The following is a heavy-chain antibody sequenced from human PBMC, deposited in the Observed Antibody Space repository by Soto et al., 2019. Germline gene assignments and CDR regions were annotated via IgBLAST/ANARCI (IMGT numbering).Heavy chain of an antibody. Sequence: PSETLSLTCAVYGGSFSGYYWSWIRQPPGKGLEWIGEINHSGSTNYNPSLKSRVTISVDTSKNQFSLKLSSVTAADTAVYYCARDHAMITFGGVIDRYYYYYGMDVWGQGTTVTVSS. D-gene: IGHD3-16*02. V-gene: IGHV4-34*01. J-gene: IGHJ6*02. CDR2: INHSGST. CDR1: GGSFSGYY. CDR3: ARDHAMITFGGVIDRYYYYYGMDV.